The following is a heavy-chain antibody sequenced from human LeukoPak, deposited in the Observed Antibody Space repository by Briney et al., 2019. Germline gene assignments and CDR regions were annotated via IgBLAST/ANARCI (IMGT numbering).Heavy chain of an antibody. Sequence: SETLSLTCTVSGGSISSYYWSWIRQPPGKGLEWIGYIYYSGNTNYNPSLKSRVTISTDTSKNQFSLKLSSVTAADTAVYYCARVEIYYYYMDVWGKGTTVTVSS. D-gene: IGHD3-3*01. CDR3: ARVEIYYYYMDV. J-gene: IGHJ6*03. CDR2: IYYSGNT. CDR1: GGSISSYY. V-gene: IGHV4-59*01.